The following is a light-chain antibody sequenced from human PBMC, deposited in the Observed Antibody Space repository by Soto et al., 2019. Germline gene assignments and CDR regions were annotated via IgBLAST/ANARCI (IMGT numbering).Light chain of an antibody. CDR2: AAS. V-gene: IGKV1-9*01. Sequence: DIQMTQSPSSLSASVGDRVTIICRASQSIVTYLNWYLQKPGKAPKLLIYAASNLQSGVPSRFSGSGSGTEFTLTISSLQPDDFASYYCQQYNTYQGTFGPGTKVDIK. CDR3: QQYNTYQGT. J-gene: IGKJ1*01. CDR1: QSIVTY.